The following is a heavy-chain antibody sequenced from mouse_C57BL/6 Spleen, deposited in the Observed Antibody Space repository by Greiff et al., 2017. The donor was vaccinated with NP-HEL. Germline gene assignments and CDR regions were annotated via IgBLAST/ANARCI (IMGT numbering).Heavy chain of an antibody. J-gene: IGHJ2*01. D-gene: IGHD2-3*01. V-gene: IGHV1-26*01. CDR2: INPNNGGT. Sequence: EVQLQQSGPELVKPGASVKISCKASGYTFTDYYMNWVKQSHGKSLEWIGDINPNNGGTSYNQKFKGKATLTVDKSSSTAYMELRSLTSEDSAVYYGARRGNGYYAYYFDYWGQGTTRTVSS. CDR1: GYTFTDYY. CDR3: ARRGNGYYAYYFDY.